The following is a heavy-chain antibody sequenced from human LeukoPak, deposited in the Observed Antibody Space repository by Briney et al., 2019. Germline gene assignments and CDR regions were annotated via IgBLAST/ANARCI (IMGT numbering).Heavy chain of an antibody. Sequence: GGSLRLSCAASGFTFTNYALHWVRQAPGKGLEWVAVISYDGTNKYYADSVKGRFTISRDNSKNTLSLQMNSLRAEDTALYYCTRDFGYWGQGVLVTVSS. V-gene: IGHV3-30-3*01. CDR2: ISYDGTNK. D-gene: IGHD3-10*01. J-gene: IGHJ4*02. CDR1: GFTFTNYA. CDR3: TRDFGY.